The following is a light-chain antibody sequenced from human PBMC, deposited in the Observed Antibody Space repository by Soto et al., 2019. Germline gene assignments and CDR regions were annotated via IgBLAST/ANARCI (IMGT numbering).Light chain of an antibody. V-gene: IGKV3-20*01. CDR1: QRVSSS. CDR3: QHYAHNSPIT. Sequence: LLTQPPGTLSLSPGDSATLSCRASQRVSSSVAWYHQRHCQAPMLLSSGAYSRATGIPDRFSGSGSWTAFTLTISRLEPADFALYYCQHYAHNSPITFGQGTRLEIK. J-gene: IGKJ5*01. CDR2: GAY.